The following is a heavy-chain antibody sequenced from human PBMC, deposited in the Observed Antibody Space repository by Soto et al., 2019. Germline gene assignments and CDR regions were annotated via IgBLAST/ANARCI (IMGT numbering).Heavy chain of an antibody. J-gene: IGHJ4*02. CDR1: GGTFSSYA. CDR3: ARDSHQYYYDSSGYYYYFDY. D-gene: IGHD3-22*01. CDR2: IIPIFGTA. Sequence: QVQLVQSGAEVQKPGSSVKVSCKASGGTFSSYAISWVRQAPGQGLEWMGGIIPIFGTANYAQKFQGRVTITADESTSTAYMELSSLRSEDTAVYYCARDSHQYYYDSSGYYYYFDYWGQGTLVTVSS. V-gene: IGHV1-69*01.